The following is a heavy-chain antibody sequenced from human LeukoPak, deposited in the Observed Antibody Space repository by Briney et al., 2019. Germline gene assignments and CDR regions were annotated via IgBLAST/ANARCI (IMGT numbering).Heavy chain of an antibody. Sequence: GGSLRLSCAASGFTFSSYWMSWVRQAPGKGLEWVSAISGSGGSTYYADSVKGRFTISRDNSKNTLYLQMNSLRAEDTAVYYCAKATYYYDSSGYYYFDYWGQGTLVTVSS. CDR1: GFTFSSYW. V-gene: IGHV3-23*01. D-gene: IGHD3-22*01. CDR2: ISGSGGST. CDR3: AKATYYYDSSGYYYFDY. J-gene: IGHJ4*02.